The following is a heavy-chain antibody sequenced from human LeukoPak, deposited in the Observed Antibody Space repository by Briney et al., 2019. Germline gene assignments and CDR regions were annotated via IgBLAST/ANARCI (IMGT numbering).Heavy chain of an antibody. V-gene: IGHV4-34*01. CDR1: GGSLSDYS. Sequence: PSETLSLTRAVYGGSLSDYSWTWIGQPPGKGLEWIGQIKVGGGTKYNPSLNSRVTMSLDTSKNQFSLKLTSVSAADTAVYYCARGAPGYWGQGTLVTVSS. CDR3: ARGAPGY. CDR2: IKVGGGT. J-gene: IGHJ4*02.